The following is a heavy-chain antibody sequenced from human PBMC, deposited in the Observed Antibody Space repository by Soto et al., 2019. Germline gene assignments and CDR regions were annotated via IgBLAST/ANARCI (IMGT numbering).Heavy chain of an antibody. V-gene: IGHV1-8*02. CDR2: MNPRSGDT. D-gene: IGHD4-4*01. CDR3: ARSLSNKVGPDY. CDR1: GYTFSSFD. J-gene: IGHJ4*02. Sequence: QVQLVQSGAEVQKPGASVKVSCKASGYTFSSFDVIWVRQATGQGLEWMGWMNPRSGDTVYAQKFQGRVTMTRDTSLGTAYMELRSLRSEDTAVYYCARSLSNKVGPDYWGQGSLVTVSS.